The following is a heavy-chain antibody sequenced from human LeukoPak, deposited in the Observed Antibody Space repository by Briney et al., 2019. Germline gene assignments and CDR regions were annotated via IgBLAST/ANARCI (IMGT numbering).Heavy chain of an antibody. Sequence: GGSLRLSCAASGFTFSSYEMNWVRQAPGKGLEWVSYISSSGSTIYYADSVKGRFTISRDNAKNSLYLQMNSLRAEDTAVYYCAREKPYYYDSGGPFDYWGQGTLVTVSS. CDR1: GFTFSSYE. J-gene: IGHJ4*02. V-gene: IGHV3-48*03. CDR2: ISSSGSTI. D-gene: IGHD3-22*01. CDR3: AREKPYYYDSGGPFDY.